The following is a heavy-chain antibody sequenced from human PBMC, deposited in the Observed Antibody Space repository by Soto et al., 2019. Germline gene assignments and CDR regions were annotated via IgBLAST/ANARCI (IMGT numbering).Heavy chain of an antibody. D-gene: IGHD4-17*01. CDR2: LSASGTST. J-gene: IGHJ4*02. CDR1: GFTFSSYA. V-gene: IGHV3-23*01. Sequence: EVQLSESGGGLVQPGGSLRLSCAPSGFTFSSYAMSWVRQAPGKGLEWVSALSASGTSTYYADSVKGRFTISRDNSKTTLYLQLNSLGAEDTAVYYCAKDRVTTVTTKTFDYWGQGTLVTVSS. CDR3: AKDRVTTVTTKTFDY.